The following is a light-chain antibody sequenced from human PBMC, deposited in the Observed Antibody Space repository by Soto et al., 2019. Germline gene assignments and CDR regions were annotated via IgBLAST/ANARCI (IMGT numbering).Light chain of an antibody. J-gene: IGLJ1*01. Sequence: QAVVTQSSSASASLGSSVKLTCTLSSGHSSYIIAWHQQQPGKAPRYLMKLEGSGSYNKGSGVPDRFSGSSSGADRYLTISNLQSEDEADYYCNSYTSSSTYVFGTGTKLTVL. CDR1: SGHSSYI. V-gene: IGLV4-60*03. CDR3: NSYTSSSTYV. CDR2: LEGSGSY.